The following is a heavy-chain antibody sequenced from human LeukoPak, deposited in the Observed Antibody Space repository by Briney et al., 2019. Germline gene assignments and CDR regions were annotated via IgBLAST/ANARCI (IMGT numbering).Heavy chain of an antibody. CDR2: IYYSGST. J-gene: IGHJ4*02. D-gene: IGHD6-13*01. Sequence: SETLSLTCTVSAGSISSGGYYWSCIRQHPGKGLEWIGYIYYSGSTYYNPSLKSRVTISVDTSKNQFSLKLSSVTAADTAVYYCASGGIAAAGTGYWGQGTLVTVSS. CDR1: AGSISSGGYY. V-gene: IGHV4-31*03. CDR3: ASGGIAAAGTGY.